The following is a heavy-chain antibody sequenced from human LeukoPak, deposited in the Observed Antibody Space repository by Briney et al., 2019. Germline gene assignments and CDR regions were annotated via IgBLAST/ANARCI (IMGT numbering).Heavy chain of an antibody. CDR2: ISYDGSNK. J-gene: IGHJ4*02. CDR1: GFTFSKAW. D-gene: IGHD1-26*01. V-gene: IGHV3-30*18. Sequence: GGSLRLSCAASGFTFSKAWMNWVRQAPGKGLEWVAVISYDGSNKYYADSVKGRFTISRDNSKNTLYLQMNSLRAEDTAVYYCAKDSGSYFDYWGQGTLVTVSS. CDR3: AKDSGSYFDY.